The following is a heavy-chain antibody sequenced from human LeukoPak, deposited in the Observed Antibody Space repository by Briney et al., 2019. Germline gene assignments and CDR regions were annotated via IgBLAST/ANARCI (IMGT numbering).Heavy chain of an antibody. CDR1: GGSISSSSYY. CDR2: IDYSGST. D-gene: IGHD6-19*01. J-gene: IGHJ4*02. CDR3: ARLMMRQWLAHFDY. V-gene: IGHV4-39*01. Sequence: PSETLSLTCAVSGGSISSSSYYWGWIRQPPGKGLEWIVSIDYSGSTYYNPSLKSRVTISVDTSKNQFSLKLSSVTAADTAVYYCARLMMRQWLAHFDYWGQGTLVTVSS.